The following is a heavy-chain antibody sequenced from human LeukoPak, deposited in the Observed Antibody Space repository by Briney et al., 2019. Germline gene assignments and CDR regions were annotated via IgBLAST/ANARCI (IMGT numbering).Heavy chain of an antibody. Sequence: SVKVSCKASGGTFSSYAISWVRQAPGLGLEWMGGIIPIFGTANYAQKFQGRVTITTDESTSTAYTELSSLRSEDTAVYYCARAGYSSSWYDYWGQGTLVTVSS. J-gene: IGHJ4*02. CDR2: IIPIFGTA. CDR1: GGTFSSYA. D-gene: IGHD6-13*01. CDR3: ARAGYSSSWYDY. V-gene: IGHV1-69*05.